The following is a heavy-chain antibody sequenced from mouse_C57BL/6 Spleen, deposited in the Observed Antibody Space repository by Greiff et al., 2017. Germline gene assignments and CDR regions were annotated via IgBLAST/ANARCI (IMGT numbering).Heavy chain of an antibody. CDR3: ASNYGSRYYAMDY. D-gene: IGHD1-1*01. J-gene: IGHJ4*01. Sequence: QVQLKESGPELVKPGASVTISCKASGYAFSSSWMNWVKQRPGKGLEWIGRIYPGDGDTNYNGKFKGKATLTADKSSSTAYMQLSSLTSEDSAVYFCASNYGSRYYAMDYWGQGTSVTVSS. CDR2: IYPGDGDT. V-gene: IGHV1-82*01. CDR1: GYAFSSSW.